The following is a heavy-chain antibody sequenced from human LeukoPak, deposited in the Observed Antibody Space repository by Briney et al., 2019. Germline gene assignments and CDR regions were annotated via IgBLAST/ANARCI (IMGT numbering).Heavy chain of an antibody. J-gene: IGHJ4*02. CDR1: GFTVSSNY. D-gene: IGHD3-10*01. Sequence: GGSLRLSCAASGFTVSSNYMSWVRQAPGKGLEWVSIIYSGGSTFYADSVKGRFTISRDNSKNTLYLQMNSLRAEDTAVYYCARAKPKNMVRGLIMRRESRYYFDYWGQGTLVTVSS. CDR2: IYSGGST. CDR3: ARAKPKNMVRGLIMRRESRYYFDY. V-gene: IGHV3-53*01.